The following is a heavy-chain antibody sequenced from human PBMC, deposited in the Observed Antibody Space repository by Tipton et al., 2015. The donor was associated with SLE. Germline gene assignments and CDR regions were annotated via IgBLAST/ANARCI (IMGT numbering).Heavy chain of an antibody. V-gene: IGHV3-23*01. CDR2: IRDSGDRI. CDR1: GFDFGTYG. J-gene: IGHJ4*02. D-gene: IGHD3-16*02. Sequence: SLRLSCAASGFDFGTYGMSWVRQAPGKGLEWVSGIRDSGDRIYNADSVTGRFTISRDNSKNTLFLQLNSLRVEDTAVYYCVKVQTSDYIWGNFRDPYFDSWGQGTLVTVSS. CDR3: VKVQTSDYIWGNFRDPYFDS.